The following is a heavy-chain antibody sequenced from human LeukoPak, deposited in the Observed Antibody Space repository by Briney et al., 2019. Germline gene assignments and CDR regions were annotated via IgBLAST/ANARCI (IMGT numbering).Heavy chain of an antibody. J-gene: IGHJ4*02. D-gene: IGHD5-18*01. Sequence: PSETLSLTCTVSGGSISSYYWSWIRQPPGKGLEWIGYIYYSGSTNYNPSLKSRVTISVDTSKNQFSLKLSSVTAADTAVYYCARAGYSYGIGTFDYWGQGTLVTVSS. CDR2: IYYSGST. V-gene: IGHV4-59*01. CDR3: ARAGYSYGIGTFDY. CDR1: GGSISSYY.